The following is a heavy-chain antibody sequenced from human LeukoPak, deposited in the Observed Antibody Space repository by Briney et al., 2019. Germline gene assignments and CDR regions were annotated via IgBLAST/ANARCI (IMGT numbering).Heavy chain of an antibody. Sequence: GGSLRLSCAASGFTFSDYYMSWIRQAPGKGLEWVASIKHDGSEKYYVDSVKGRFTISRDNANNSLYLQMNSLRAEDTAVYFCGRGTRYSPNWFDPWGQGTLVTVSS. V-gene: IGHV3-7*01. CDR3: GRGTRYSPNWFDP. CDR1: GFTFSDYY. J-gene: IGHJ5*02. D-gene: IGHD5-18*01. CDR2: IKHDGSEK.